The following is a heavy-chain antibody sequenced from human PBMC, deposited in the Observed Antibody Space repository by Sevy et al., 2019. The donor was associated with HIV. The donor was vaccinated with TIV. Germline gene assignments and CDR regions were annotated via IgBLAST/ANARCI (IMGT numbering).Heavy chain of an antibody. V-gene: IGHV3-74*01. CDR3: VRDNLGYTYGYAPV. D-gene: IGHD5-18*01. Sequence: GGSLRLSCATSGFTFSNYWMHWVRLLPGKGLEWVSRITRDGSSTSYADSVKGRFTISRDNAKNTLHLQMISLRAEDSALYYCVRDNLGYTYGYAPVWGQGSLVTVSS. CDR2: ITRDGSST. J-gene: IGHJ4*02. CDR1: GFTFSNYW.